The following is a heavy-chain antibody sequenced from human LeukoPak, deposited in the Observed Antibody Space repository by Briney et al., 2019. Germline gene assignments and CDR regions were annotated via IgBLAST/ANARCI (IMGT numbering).Heavy chain of an antibody. J-gene: IGHJ4*02. CDR1: GGSISSGGYS. CDR2: LYSGGNT. Sequence: PSETLSLTCAVSGGSISSGGYSWSWVRQAPGKGLEWISVLYSGGNTYYAESVSGRFTISRDNSENTLYLHMNSLRPEDTAMYYCARDKSCTSTSCYGWYYDSWGQGTLVTVSS. D-gene: IGHD2-2*01. CDR3: ARDKSCTSTSCYGWYYDS. V-gene: IGHV3-53*01.